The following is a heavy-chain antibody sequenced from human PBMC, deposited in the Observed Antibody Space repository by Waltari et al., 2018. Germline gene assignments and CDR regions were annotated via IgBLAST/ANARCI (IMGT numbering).Heavy chain of an antibody. CDR1: GFTVSSNY. J-gene: IGHJ4*02. CDR3: AREREGARETTVTTRGFSFDY. V-gene: IGHV3-53*01. Sequence: EVQLVESGGGLIQPGGSLRLSCAASGFTVSSNYMSWVRQAPGKGLGWVSVIYIGGSTYYADSVKGRFTISRDNSKNTLYLQMNSLRAEDTAVYYCAREREGARETTVTTRGFSFDYWGQGTLVIVSS. CDR2: IYIGGST. D-gene: IGHD4-17*01.